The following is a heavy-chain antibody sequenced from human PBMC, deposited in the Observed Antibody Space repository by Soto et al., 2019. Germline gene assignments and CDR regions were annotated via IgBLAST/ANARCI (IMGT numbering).Heavy chain of an antibody. J-gene: IGHJ4*02. CDR2: INPSCGST. Sequence: ASVKVSYKASGPTFSSYHMHWERQAPGQGLEWMGIINPSCGSTSYAQKFQGRVTMTRDTSTSTVYMELSSLRSEDTALYYCARGTFESYFANWGRGTLLNVSS. V-gene: IGHV1-46*01. CDR3: ARGTFESYFAN. CDR1: GPTFSSYH. D-gene: IGHD3-16*01.